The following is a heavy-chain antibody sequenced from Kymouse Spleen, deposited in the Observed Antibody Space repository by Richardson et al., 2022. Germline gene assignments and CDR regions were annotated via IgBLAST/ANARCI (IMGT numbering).Heavy chain of an antibody. CDR2: INHSGST. Sequence: QVQLQQWGAGLLKPSETLSLTCAVYGGSFSGYYWSWIRQPPGKGLEWIGEINHSGSTNYNPSLKSRVTISVDTSKNQFSLKLSSVTAADTAVYYCARRGAAAVGYFQHWGQGTLVTVSS. J-gene: IGHJ1*01. CDR1: GGSFSGYY. CDR3: ARRGAAAVGYFQH. D-gene: IGHD6-13*01. V-gene: IGHV4-34*01.